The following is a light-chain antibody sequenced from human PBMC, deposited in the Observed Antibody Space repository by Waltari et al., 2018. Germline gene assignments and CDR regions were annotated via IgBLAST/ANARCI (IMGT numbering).Light chain of an antibody. CDR1: QGISSN. CDR2: AAS. V-gene: IGKV1-9*01. CDR3: QQLNSYPIT. Sequence: IQLTQSPSSLSASVGDRVTITCRASQGISSNLAWYQQKPGKAPKLLISAASTLQSGVPLRVSGRVSGTDFTLTISSLQPEDFATYYCQQLNSYPITFGQGTRLEIK. J-gene: IGKJ5*01.